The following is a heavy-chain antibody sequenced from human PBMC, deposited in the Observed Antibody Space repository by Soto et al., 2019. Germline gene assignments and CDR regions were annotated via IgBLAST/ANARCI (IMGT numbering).Heavy chain of an antibody. D-gene: IGHD4-17*01. CDR1: GGSFSGYY. J-gene: IGHJ5*02. CDR2: INHSGST. Sequence: PSETLSLTCAVYGGSFSGYYWSWIRQPPGKGLEWIGEINHSGSTNYNPSLKSRVTISVDTSKNQFSLKLSSVTAADTAVYYCAVANGGYGGNFNWFEPWGQGTLVTVSS. CDR3: AVANGGYGGNFNWFEP. V-gene: IGHV4-34*01.